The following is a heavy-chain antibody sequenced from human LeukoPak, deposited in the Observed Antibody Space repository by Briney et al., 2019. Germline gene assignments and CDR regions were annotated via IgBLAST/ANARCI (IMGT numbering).Heavy chain of an antibody. V-gene: IGHV4-59*08. CDR1: GDSLSRSS. J-gene: IGHJ2*01. CDR3: VRHWVHDFGDSDWYFDL. CDR2: MFYGGTT. Sequence: SETLSLTCTVSGDSLSRSSWSWIRQSPGGGLEWIGYMFYGGTTNHNPSLKGRVTMSMVTSKDQFSLSLSSVTAADTAVYFCVRHWVHDFGDSDWYFDLWGRGTLVTVSS. D-gene: IGHD4-17*01.